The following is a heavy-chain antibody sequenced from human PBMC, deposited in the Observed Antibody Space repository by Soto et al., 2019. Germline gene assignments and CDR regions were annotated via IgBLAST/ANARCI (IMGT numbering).Heavy chain of an antibody. J-gene: IGHJ4*02. V-gene: IGHV3-7*05. Sequence: EVQLVESGGGLVQPGGSLRLYCAASGFTFSSYWMSWVRQAPGKGLEWVANIKQDGSEKYYMDSVKGRFTISRDNTKNSLYLHMISLRAEDTAVYYCAREELGFSSGWYYFDYWGQGTLFTVSS. D-gene: IGHD6-19*01. CDR1: GFTFSSYW. CDR3: AREELGFSSGWYYFDY. CDR2: IKQDGSEK.